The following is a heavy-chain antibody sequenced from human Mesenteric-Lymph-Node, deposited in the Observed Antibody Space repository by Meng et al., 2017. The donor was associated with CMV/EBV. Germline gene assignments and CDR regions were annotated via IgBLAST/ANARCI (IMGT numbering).Heavy chain of an antibody. V-gene: IGHV4-30-4*08. D-gene: IGHD2-8*01. Sequence: SITDGDYFWSCIRQPPEQDLEWIGYIYHSGITYYNPSLESRASITVDTSKNHFSLKISSVTSTDTAVYHCARVVSDSGGHTNWFDPWGPGTLVTVSS. CDR2: IYHSGIT. CDR1: SITDGDYF. J-gene: IGHJ5*02. CDR3: ARVVSDSGGHTNWFDP.